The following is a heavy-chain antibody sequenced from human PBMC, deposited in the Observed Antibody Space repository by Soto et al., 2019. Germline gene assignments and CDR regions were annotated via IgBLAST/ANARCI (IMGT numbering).Heavy chain of an antibody. V-gene: IGHV1-58*01. Sequence: ASVKVSCKASGFTFTSSAVQWVRQARGQRLEWIGWIVVGSGNTNYAQKFQERVTITRDMSTSTAYMELSSLRSEDTAVYYCAADGQRVPYYYYGMDVWRQGSTVTFTS. J-gene: IGHJ6*01. D-gene: IGHD6-6*01. CDR3: AADGQRVPYYYYGMDV. CDR1: GFTFTSSA. CDR2: IVVGSGNT.